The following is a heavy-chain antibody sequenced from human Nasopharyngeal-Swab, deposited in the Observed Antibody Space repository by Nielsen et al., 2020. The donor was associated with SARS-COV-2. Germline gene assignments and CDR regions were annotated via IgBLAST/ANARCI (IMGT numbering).Heavy chain of an antibody. CDR1: GGSISSYY. CDR2: IYYSGST. V-gene: IGHV4-59*08. J-gene: IGHJ3*02. Sequence: SETLSLTCTVSGGSISSYYWNWIRQPPGKGLEWIGYIYYSGSTNYNPSLKSRVTISVDTSKNQFSLKLSSVTAADTAVYYCARAGYCSGGSCYSNDAFDIWGQGTMVTVSS. CDR3: ARAGYCSGGSCYSNDAFDI. D-gene: IGHD2-15*01.